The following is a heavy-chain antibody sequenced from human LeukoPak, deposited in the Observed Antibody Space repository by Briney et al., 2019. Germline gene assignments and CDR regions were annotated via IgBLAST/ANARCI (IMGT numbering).Heavy chain of an antibody. J-gene: IGHJ4*02. V-gene: IGHV3-23*01. Sequence: GGSLRLSCAASGFTFGSYAMSWVRQAPGKGLEWVSAISGSGGSTFYAGSVKGRYTISRDNSKNTVYLQMNSLRAEDTAVYYCAREGDCSGYSYSRYWGQGTLVTVYS. D-gene: IGHD3-22*01. CDR1: GFTFGSYA. CDR3: AREGDCSGYSYSRY. CDR2: ISGSGGST.